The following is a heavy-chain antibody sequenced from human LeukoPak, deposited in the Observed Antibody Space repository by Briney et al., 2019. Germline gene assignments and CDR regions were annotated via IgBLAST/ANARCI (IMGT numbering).Heavy chain of an antibody. V-gene: IGHV1-2*06. D-gene: IGHD3-10*01. J-gene: IGHJ4*02. CDR1: GYTFTGYY. CDR2: INPNSGGT. CDR3: ARGLWFGEAELDY. Sequence: ASVKVSCKASGYTFTGYYMHWVRQAPGQGLEWMGRINPNSGGTNYAQKFQGRVTMTRNTSISTAYMELSSLRSEDTAVYYCARGLWFGEAELDYWGQGTLVTVSS.